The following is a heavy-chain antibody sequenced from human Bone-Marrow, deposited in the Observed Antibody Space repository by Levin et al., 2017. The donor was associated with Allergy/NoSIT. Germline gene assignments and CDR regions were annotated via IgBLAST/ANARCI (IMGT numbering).Heavy chain of an antibody. D-gene: IGHD6-6*01. J-gene: IGHJ5*02. Sequence: ASVKVSCKASGDTFSSYDINWVRQASGQGLEWMGWMNPKSGNTVYAQKFQGRVTMTRNTSISTAYMDLSSLRSDDTAVYYCATGQGHLVGPPWGQGILVTVSS. CDR3: ATGQGHLVGPP. CDR1: GDTFSSYD. CDR2: MNPKSGNT. V-gene: IGHV1-8*01.